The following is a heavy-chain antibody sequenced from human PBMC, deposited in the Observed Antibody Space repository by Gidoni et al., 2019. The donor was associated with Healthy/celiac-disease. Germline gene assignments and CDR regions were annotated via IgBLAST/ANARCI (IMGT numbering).Heavy chain of an antibody. D-gene: IGHD6-13*01. V-gene: IGHV1-69*01. CDR1: GGTFSSYA. CDR3: ARCSSSWPHGGWFDP. J-gene: IGHJ5*02. CDR2: IIPIFGTA. Sequence: VQLVQSGAEEKKPGSSVKVSCKASGGTFSSYAISWVRQAPGQVLAWMGGIIPIFGTANYAQKFQGRVTITAYASTSTAYMELSSLRSEDTAVYYCARCSSSWPHGGWFDPWGQGTLVTVSS.